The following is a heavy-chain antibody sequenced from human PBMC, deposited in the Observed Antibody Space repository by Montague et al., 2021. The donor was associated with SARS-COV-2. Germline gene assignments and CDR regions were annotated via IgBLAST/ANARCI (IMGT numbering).Heavy chain of an antibody. CDR1: GGSFNGYY. CDR2: INHRGSP. V-gene: IGHV4-34*01. Sequence: SETLSLTCAVSGGSFNGYYWGWIRQPPGKGPEWVGEINHRGSPTYNPSLKSRVTISADTSKNQFSLRLTSVTAADTAVYFCARGGATYYYDTSGYVNAFDTWGQGTMVTVSS. D-gene: IGHD3-22*01. CDR3: ARGGATYYYDTSGYVNAFDT. J-gene: IGHJ3*02.